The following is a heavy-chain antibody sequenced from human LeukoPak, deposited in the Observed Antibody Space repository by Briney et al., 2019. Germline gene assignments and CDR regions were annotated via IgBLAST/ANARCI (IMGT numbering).Heavy chain of an antibody. D-gene: IGHD3-22*01. J-gene: IGHJ4*02. CDR1: GGSISRGGYC. V-gene: IGHV4-31*03. CDR3: AADTSGYRIFNY. CDR2: IDYSGST. Sequence: SETLSLTCTVSGGSISRGGYCWSWIRQHPGKGLEWIGYIDYSGSTFYNPSLKSRLTTSIDTSKNQFSLKLSSVTAADTAVYYCAADTSGYRIFNYWGQGTLVTVSS.